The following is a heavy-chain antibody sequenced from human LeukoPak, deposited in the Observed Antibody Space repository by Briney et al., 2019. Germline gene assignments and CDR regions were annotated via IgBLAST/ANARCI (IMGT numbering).Heavy chain of an antibody. CDR1: GFTFSDHY. Sequence: GGPLRFSCAASGFTFSDHYMDWVRQAPGKGLEWVGRTRNKANSYTTEYAASVKGRFTISSDDSKNSVYLQMNSLKTEQTAVYYCARSGFVRGVEMDYWGQGTLVTVSS. J-gene: IGHJ4*02. CDR3: ARSGFVRGVEMDY. V-gene: IGHV3-72*01. D-gene: IGHD3-10*01. CDR2: TRNKANSYTT.